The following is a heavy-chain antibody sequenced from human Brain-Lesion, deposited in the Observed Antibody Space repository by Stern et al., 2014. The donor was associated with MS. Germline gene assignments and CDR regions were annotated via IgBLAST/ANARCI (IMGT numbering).Heavy chain of an antibody. CDR3: ASSIVVVPAAENKGFDP. J-gene: IGHJ5*02. CDR2: ISSSSTYM. V-gene: IGHV3-21*01. D-gene: IGHD2-2*01. Sequence: EVQLVESGGGLVKPGGSLRLSCAASGFNLSSNAMNWVRQAPGKGLEWVSSISSSSTYMYHADSVKGRFTISRDNAKNSLYPQMKSLRAEDTGVYYCASSIVVVPAAENKGFDPWGQGTLVTVSS. CDR1: GFNLSSNA.